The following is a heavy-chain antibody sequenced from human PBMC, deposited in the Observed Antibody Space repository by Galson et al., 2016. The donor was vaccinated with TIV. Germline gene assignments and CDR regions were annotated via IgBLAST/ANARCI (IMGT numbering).Heavy chain of an antibody. Sequence: PALVKHTQTLTLTCTFSGFSLNTDGMCVNWIRQPPGKALEWLARIDWDDAKSYSPSLKTRLTIPKDTSKNQVVLTMTNMDPLDTATYYCARISGYYDSSGHYIPRSFDYWGQGALVTVSS. V-gene: IGHV2-70*11. CDR3: ARISGYYDSSGHYIPRSFDY. CDR1: GFSLNTDGMC. J-gene: IGHJ4*02. D-gene: IGHD3-22*01. CDR2: IDWDDAK.